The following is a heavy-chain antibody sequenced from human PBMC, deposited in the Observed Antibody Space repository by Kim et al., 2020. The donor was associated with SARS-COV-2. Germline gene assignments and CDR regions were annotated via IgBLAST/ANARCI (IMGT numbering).Heavy chain of an antibody. J-gene: IGHJ3*02. D-gene: IGHD3-3*01. Sequence: GRVTMTRDTSTSTVYMELSSLRSEDTAVYYCARGRSRTIFGVVINAFDIWGQGTMVTVSS. CDR3: ARGRSRTIFGVVINAFDI. V-gene: IGHV1-46*01.